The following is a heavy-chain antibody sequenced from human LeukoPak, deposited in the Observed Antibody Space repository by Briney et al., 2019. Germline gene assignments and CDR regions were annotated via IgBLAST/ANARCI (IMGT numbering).Heavy chain of an antibody. CDR2: IIPILGIA. CDR1: GGTFSSYA. J-gene: IGHJ4*02. Sequence: GSSVKVSCKASGGTFSSYAISWVRQAPGQGLEWMGRIIPILGIANYAQKFQGRVTITADKSTSTAYMELSSLRSEDTAVYYCARDQGGSYLASDYWGQGTLVTVSS. D-gene: IGHD1-26*01. V-gene: IGHV1-69*04. CDR3: ARDQGGSYLASDY.